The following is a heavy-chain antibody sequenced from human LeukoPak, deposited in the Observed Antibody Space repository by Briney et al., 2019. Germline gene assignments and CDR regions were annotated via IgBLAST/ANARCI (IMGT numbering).Heavy chain of an antibody. D-gene: IGHD5-24*01. J-gene: IGHJ2*01. CDR1: GFTFSSYG. V-gene: IGHV3-33*01. CDR3: ARHQIETYNSFFWYFDL. Sequence: PGRSLRLSCAASGFTFSSYGMHWVRQAPGKGLEWVAVIWYDGSNKYYADSVKGRFTISRDNSKNTLYLQMNSLRAEDTAVYYCARHQIETYNSFFWYFDLWGRGTLVTVSS. CDR2: IWYDGSNK.